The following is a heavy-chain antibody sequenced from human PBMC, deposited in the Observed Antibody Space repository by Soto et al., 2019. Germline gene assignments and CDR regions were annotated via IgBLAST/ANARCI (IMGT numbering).Heavy chain of an antibody. J-gene: IGHJ5*02. CDR1: GDSVSSNSAA. CDR2: TYYMSKWYN. CDR3: ARGIYRSSSRGTWFDP. D-gene: IGHD6-6*01. Sequence: SQTLSLTCAISGDSVSSNSAAWNWIRQSPSRGLEWLGRTYYMSKWYNDYAVSVKSRITINPDTSKNQFSLQLNSVTPEDTAVYYCARGIYRSSSRGTWFDPWGQGTLVTVSS. V-gene: IGHV6-1*01.